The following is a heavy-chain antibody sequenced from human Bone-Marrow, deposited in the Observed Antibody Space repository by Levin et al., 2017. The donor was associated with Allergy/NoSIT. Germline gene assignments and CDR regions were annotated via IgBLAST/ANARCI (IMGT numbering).Heavy chain of an antibody. CDR3: ARDDSSSWYGGFIY. D-gene: IGHD6-13*01. V-gene: IGHV3-30*03. CDR1: GFTFSGYG. CDR2: ISEDASET. J-gene: IGHJ4*02. Sequence: GESLKISCAASGFTFSGYGMHWVRQAPGKGLEWVAVISEDASETYYAESVKGRFTVSRDNSKKTLYLQMNSLRPEDTAVYYCARDDSSSWYGGFIYWSQGALVTVSS.